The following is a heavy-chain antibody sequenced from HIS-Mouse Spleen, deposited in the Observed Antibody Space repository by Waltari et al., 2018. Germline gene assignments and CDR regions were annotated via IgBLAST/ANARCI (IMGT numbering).Heavy chain of an antibody. CDR3: AREIPYSSSWYDWYFDL. V-gene: IGHV4-39*07. CDR2: IYYSGST. D-gene: IGHD6-13*01. CDR1: GGSISSRSSY. J-gene: IGHJ2*01. Sequence: QLQLQESGPGLVKPSETLSLTCTVSGGSISSRSSYSGWIRQPPGKGLEWIGSIYYSGSTYYNPSLKSRVTISVDTSKNQFSLKLSSVTAADTAVYYCAREIPYSSSWYDWYFDLWGRGTLVTVSS.